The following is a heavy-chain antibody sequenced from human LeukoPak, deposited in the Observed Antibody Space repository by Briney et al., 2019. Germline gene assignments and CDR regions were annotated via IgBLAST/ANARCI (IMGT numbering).Heavy chain of an antibody. J-gene: IGHJ4*02. CDR1: GGSISSGSYY. CDR3: ARLGYSYGDY. D-gene: IGHD5-18*01. Sequence: SQTLSLTCTVSGGSISSGSYYWSWIRQPAGKGLEWIGCIYTSGSTNYNPSLKSRVTISVDTSKNQFSLKLSSVTAADTAVYYCARLGYSYGDYWGQGTLVTVSS. V-gene: IGHV4-61*02. CDR2: IYTSGST.